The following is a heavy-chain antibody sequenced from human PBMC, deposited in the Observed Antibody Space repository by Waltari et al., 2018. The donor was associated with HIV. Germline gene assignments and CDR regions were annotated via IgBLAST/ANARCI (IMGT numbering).Heavy chain of an antibody. CDR3: ARGVIVVVPAARGGFDY. J-gene: IGHJ4*02. D-gene: IGHD2-2*01. CDR1: GGSFSGYY. V-gene: IGHV4-34*01. CDR2: INHSGST. Sequence: QVQLQQWGAGLLKPSETLSLTCAVYGGSFSGYYWSWLRQPPGKGLEWIGEINHSGSTNYNPSLKSRVTISVDTSKNQFSLKLSSVTAADTAVYYCARGVIVVVPAARGGFDYWGQGTLVTVSS.